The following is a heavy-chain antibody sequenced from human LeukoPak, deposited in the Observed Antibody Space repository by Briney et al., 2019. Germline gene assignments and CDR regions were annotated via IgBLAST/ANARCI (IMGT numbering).Heavy chain of an antibody. J-gene: IGHJ4*02. Sequence: TSQTLSLTCTVSGGSVSSGGHYWSWIRQPAGKGLEYLGRISSTGSTNYNPSLRSRVTISADTSKNHFSLKLTSVTAADAAVYYCARDQTYSGSGIYTYFDYWGQGILVTVSS. CDR1: GGSVSSGGHY. CDR3: ARDQTYSGSGIYTYFDY. V-gene: IGHV4-61*02. D-gene: IGHD3-10*01. CDR2: ISSTGST.